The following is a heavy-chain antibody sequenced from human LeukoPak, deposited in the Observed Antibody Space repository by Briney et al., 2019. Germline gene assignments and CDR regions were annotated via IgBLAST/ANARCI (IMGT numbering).Heavy chain of an antibody. V-gene: IGHV1-46*01. CDR3: ARDRDYGDYNTQDLFVY. Sequence: ASVKVSGKASGYTFTSYYMHWVRQAPGQGLEWMGIINPSGGSTSYAQKFQGRVTMTRDTSTSTAYMELRSLRSDDTAVYYCARDRDYGDYNTQDLFVYWGQGTLVTVSS. CDR1: GYTFTSYY. CDR2: INPSGGST. D-gene: IGHD4-17*01. J-gene: IGHJ4*02.